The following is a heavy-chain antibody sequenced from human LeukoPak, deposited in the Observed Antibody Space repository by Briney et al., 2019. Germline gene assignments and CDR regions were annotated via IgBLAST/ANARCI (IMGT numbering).Heavy chain of an antibody. CDR1: GFTFSSYG. Sequence: GGSLRLSCAASGFTFSSYGMHWVRQAPGKGLEWVGRIKSKTDGGTTDYAAPVKGRFTISRDDSKNTLYLQMNSLKTEDTAVYYCTTDHYLDDSSGYYDYFDYWGQGTLVTVSS. V-gene: IGHV3-15*01. CDR3: TTDHYLDDSSGYYDYFDY. CDR2: IKSKTDGGTT. J-gene: IGHJ4*02. D-gene: IGHD3-22*01.